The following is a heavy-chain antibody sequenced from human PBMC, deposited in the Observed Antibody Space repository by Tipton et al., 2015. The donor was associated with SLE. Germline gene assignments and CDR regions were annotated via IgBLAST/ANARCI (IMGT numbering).Heavy chain of an antibody. Sequence: LSLTCTVSGGSISSSSYYWGWIRQPPGKGLEWVSSISSSSSYIYYADSVKGRFTISRDNAKNSLYLQMNSLRAEDTAVYYCARAVRPTPPLLSFDYWGQGTLVTVSS. J-gene: IGHJ4*02. D-gene: IGHD2-21*01. CDR1: GGSISSSS. CDR3: ARAVRPTPPLLSFDY. CDR2: ISSSSSYI. V-gene: IGHV3-21*01.